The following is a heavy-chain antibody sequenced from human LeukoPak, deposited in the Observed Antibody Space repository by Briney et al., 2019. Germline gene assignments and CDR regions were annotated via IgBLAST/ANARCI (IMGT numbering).Heavy chain of an antibody. CDR2: INHSGST. CDR1: GGSFSGYY. D-gene: IGHD1/OR15-1a*01. V-gene: IGHV4-34*01. J-gene: IGHJ4*02. Sequence: PSETLSLTCAVYGGSFSGYYWSWIRQPPGKGLEWIGEINHSGSTNYNPSLKSRVTISVDTSKNHFSLKLSSVTAADTAVYSCARSIIGTRSKFDYWGQGTLLTVSS. CDR3: ARSIIGTRSKFDY.